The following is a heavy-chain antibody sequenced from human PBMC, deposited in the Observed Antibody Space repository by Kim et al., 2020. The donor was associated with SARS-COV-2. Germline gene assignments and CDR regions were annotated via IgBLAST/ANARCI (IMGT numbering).Heavy chain of an antibody. Sequence: GGSLRLSCATSGFTFSAYDMNWVRQAPGKGLEWLSFITKTSTTIYYADSVEGRFTISRDNAKNSLYLQMNSLRDEDTALYYCVRDRMGGAFCIWGKGTMV. CDR2: ITKTSTTI. J-gene: IGHJ3*02. CDR1: GFTFSAYD. V-gene: IGHV3-48*02. CDR3: VRDRMGGAFCI. D-gene: IGHD3-16*01.